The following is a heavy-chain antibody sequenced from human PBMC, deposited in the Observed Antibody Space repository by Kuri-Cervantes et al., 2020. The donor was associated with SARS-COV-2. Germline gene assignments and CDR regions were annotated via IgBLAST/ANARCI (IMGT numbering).Heavy chain of an antibody. Sequence: ASVTVSCKASGYTFTSYGISWVRQAPGQGLEWMGGFDPEDGETIYAQKFQGRVTMTEDTSTDTAYMELSSLRSEDTAVYYCATDLTGTPRRSYYYYYGMDVWGQGNTVTVSS. CDR2: FDPEDGET. V-gene: IGHV1-24*01. CDR1: GYTFTSYG. CDR3: ATDLTGTPRRSYYYYYGMDV. D-gene: IGHD1-7*01. J-gene: IGHJ6*02.